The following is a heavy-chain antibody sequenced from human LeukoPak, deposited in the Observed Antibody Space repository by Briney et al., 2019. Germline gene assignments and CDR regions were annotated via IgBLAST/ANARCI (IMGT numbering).Heavy chain of an antibody. CDR1: GFTFDDYA. D-gene: IGHD5-12*01. CDR3: AKEIEICSGYDYCYYYGMDV. J-gene: IGHJ6*02. Sequence: PGGSLRLSCAASGFTFDDYAMHWVRQAPGKGLEWVSGISWNSGSIGYADSVKGRFTISRDNAKNSLYLQMNSLRAEDTALYYCAKEIEICSGYDYCYYYGMDVWGQGTTVTVSS. CDR2: ISWNSGSI. V-gene: IGHV3-9*01.